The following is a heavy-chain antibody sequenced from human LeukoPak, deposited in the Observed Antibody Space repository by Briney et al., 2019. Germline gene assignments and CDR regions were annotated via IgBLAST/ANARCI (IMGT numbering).Heavy chain of an antibody. V-gene: IGHV4-39*07. J-gene: IGHJ5*02. CDR1: GGSISSSSYY. Sequence: PSETLSLTCTVSGGSISSSSYYWGWIRQPPGKGLEWIGSIYYSGSTNYNPSLKSRVTISVDTSKNQFSLKLRSVTAADTAVYYCARGGGLRFLGFPSFDPWGQGTLVTVSS. CDR2: IYYSGST. D-gene: IGHD5-12*01. CDR3: ARGGGLRFLGFPSFDP.